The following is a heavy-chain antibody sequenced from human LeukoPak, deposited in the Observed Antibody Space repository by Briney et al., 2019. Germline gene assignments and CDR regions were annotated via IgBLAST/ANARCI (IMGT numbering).Heavy chain of an antibody. V-gene: IGHV3-48*02. CDR1: RYTFSSYS. CDR2: ISSSSSTI. D-gene: IGHD5-18*01. CDR3: ARGAYSYGDYYFDY. J-gene: IGHJ4*02. Sequence: GGSLRLSCGASRYTFSSYSINLVRQAPGKGLEWVSYISSSSSTIYYADSVKGRFTISRDNSKDSLYLQMNSLRESKTAVNYCARGAYSYGDYYFDYWGQGTLVTVSS.